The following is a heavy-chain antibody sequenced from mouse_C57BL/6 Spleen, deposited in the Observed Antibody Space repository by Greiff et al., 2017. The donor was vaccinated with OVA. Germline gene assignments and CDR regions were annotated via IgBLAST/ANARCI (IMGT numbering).Heavy chain of an antibody. Sequence: EVKLVESGGGLVQPGGSLSLSCAASGFTFTDYYMSWVRQPPGKALEWLGFIRNKANGYTTEYSASVKGRFTISRDNSQSILYLQMNALRAEDSATYYCARWEGDYDGNYFDYWGQGTTLTVSS. CDR1: GFTFTDYY. J-gene: IGHJ2*01. CDR3: ARWEGDYDGNYFDY. CDR2: IRNKANGYTT. V-gene: IGHV7-3*01. D-gene: IGHD2-4*01.